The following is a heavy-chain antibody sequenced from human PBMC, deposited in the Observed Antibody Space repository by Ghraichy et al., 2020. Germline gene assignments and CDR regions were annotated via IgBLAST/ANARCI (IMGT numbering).Heavy chain of an antibody. J-gene: IGHJ4*02. Sequence: GGSLRLSCAASGFTFSSYWMHWVRQAPGKGLVWVSRINSDGSSTSYADSVKGRFTISRDNAKNTLYLQMNSLRAEDTAVYYCARDMWASDYVGATVYWGQGTLVTVSS. D-gene: IGHD1-26*01. CDR2: INSDGSST. CDR1: GFTFSSYW. V-gene: IGHV3-74*01. CDR3: ARDMWASDYVGATVY.